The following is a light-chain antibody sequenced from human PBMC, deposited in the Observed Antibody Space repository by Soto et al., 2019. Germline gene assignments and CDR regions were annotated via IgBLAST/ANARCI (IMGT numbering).Light chain of an antibody. J-gene: IGKJ4*01. Sequence: DIQMTQSPSSLSASVGDSVSFTCRASQFISTYLNWYQQKPGKAPKLLIYAASSLQRGVPSRFSGSGSGTDFTLTISNLQPEDFATYFCQQSNSDPLTFGGGTKVEI. V-gene: IGKV1-39*01. CDR1: QFISTY. CDR2: AAS. CDR3: QQSNSDPLT.